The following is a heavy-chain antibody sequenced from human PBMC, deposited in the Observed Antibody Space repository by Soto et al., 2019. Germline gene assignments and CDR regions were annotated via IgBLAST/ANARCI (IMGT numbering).Heavy chain of an antibody. D-gene: IGHD5-12*01. J-gene: IGHJ4*02. CDR2: INPNSGGT. CDR3: ARDRGYSAYGFFDY. Sequence: ASVKVSCKASGYTFTGYYMHWVRQAPGQGLEWMGWINPNSGGTNYAQKFQGRVTMTRDTSISTAYMELSRLRSDDTAVYYCARDRGYSAYGFFDYWGQGTLVTVSS. V-gene: IGHV1-2*02. CDR1: GYTFTGYY.